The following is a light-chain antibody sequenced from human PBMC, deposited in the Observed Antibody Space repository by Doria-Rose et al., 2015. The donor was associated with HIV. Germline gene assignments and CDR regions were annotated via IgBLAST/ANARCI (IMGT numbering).Light chain of an antibody. Sequence: DIRLTQSPESLGMSLGERATLNCKSNQSLLYTSKNYLAWYQQKPGQPPKLLIYWASTRQSVVPARFSGSGSGTDFTLTISILEAEDVAVYYCQQYYDTPSFGPGTTVDIK. V-gene: IGKV4-1*01. J-gene: IGKJ3*01. CDR1: QSLLYTSKNY. CDR3: QQYYDTPS. CDR2: WAS.